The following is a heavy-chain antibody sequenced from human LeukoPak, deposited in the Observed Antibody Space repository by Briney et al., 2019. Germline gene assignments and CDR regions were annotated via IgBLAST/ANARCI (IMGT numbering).Heavy chain of an antibody. J-gene: IGHJ6*02. CDR3: AKDYPLPYDDLWSGYPSQNYGMDV. D-gene: IGHD3-3*01. Sequence: GGSLRPSCASSGSTFSSYNMSGVRQPPGRGLEWVSTISGSGGSKYYAESVKGRFTNTRDNSKNALYLERNSLRAEDTAVYYCAKDYPLPYDDLWSGYPSQNYGMDVWGQGTTVTVAS. V-gene: IGHV3-23*01. CDR2: ISGSGGSK. CDR1: GSTFSSYN.